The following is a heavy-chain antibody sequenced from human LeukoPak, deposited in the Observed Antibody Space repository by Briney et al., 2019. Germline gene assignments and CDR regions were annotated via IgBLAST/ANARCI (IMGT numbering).Heavy chain of an antibody. V-gene: IGHV3-30-3*01. D-gene: IGHD2-15*01. J-gene: IGHJ4*02. CDR2: ISYDGSNK. CDR1: GFTFSSYA. CDR3: AKELGYCSGGSCYFTDY. Sequence: GGSLRLSCAASGFTFSSYAMHWVRQAPGKGLEWVAVISYDGSNKYYADSVKGRFTISRDNSKNTLYLQMNSLRAEDMAVYYCAKELGYCSGGSCYFTDYWGQGTLVTVSS.